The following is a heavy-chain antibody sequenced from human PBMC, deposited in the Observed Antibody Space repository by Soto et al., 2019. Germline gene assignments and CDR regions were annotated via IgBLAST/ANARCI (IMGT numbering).Heavy chain of an antibody. D-gene: IGHD6-13*01. J-gene: IGHJ4*02. V-gene: IGHV3-48*01. CDR3: ASQSSSWIDY. Sequence: GGSLRLSCAASGFTFSSYSMNWVRQAPGKGLEWISYITTSSSTIYYADSVRGRFTISRDNAKNSLYLQMNSLRAEDTAVYFCASQSSSWIDYWGQGTLVTVSS. CDR2: ITTSSSTI. CDR1: GFTFSSYS.